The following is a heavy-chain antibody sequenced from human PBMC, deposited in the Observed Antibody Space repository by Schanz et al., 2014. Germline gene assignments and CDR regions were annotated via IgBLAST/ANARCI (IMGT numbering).Heavy chain of an antibody. CDR1: GFTFSTYW. Sequence: EVQLVESGGGLVQPGGSLRLSCAASGFTFSTYWMSWVRQAPGKGLEWVATIKEDGSQKYYLDSVKGRFTISRDNAKNSMYLQMNSLRVEDTAVYYCARDPNSVNEIDYWGQGTLVTVSS. J-gene: IGHJ4*02. V-gene: IGHV3-7*03. CDR3: ARDPNSVNEIDY. CDR2: IKEDGSQK. D-gene: IGHD5-12*01.